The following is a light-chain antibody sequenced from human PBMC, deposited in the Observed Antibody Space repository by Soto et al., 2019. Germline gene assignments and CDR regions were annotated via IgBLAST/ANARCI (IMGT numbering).Light chain of an antibody. Sequence: DIQMTQSPSSLSASVGDRVTITCRASQDISVYLAWYQQKPGKVPKLLIYSASTLQSGVPSRFSGSGSGTDFTLTISSLQPEDVATYYCQKFNTAPLTFRQGTRLEI. CDR2: SAS. J-gene: IGKJ5*01. CDR3: QKFNTAPLT. CDR1: QDISVY. V-gene: IGKV1-27*01.